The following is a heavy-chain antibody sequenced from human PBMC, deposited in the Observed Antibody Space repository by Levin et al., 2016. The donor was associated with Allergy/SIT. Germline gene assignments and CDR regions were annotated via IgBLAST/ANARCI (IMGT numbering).Heavy chain of an antibody. CDR3: AREDIVVVVAANSYYGMDV. D-gene: IGHD2-15*01. J-gene: IGHJ6*02. Sequence: WIRQPPGKGLEWVSSISSSSSYIYYADSVKGRFTISRDNAKNSLYLQMNSLRAEDTAVYYCAREDIVVVVAANSYYGMDVWGQGTTVTVSS. CDR2: ISSSSSYI. V-gene: IGHV3-21*01.